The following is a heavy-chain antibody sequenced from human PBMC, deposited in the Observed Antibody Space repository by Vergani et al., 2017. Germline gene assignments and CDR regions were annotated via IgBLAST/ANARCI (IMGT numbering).Heavy chain of an antibody. CDR3: ATDAGPTWTTVTTYGMDV. Sequence: QVQLVQSGAEVKKPGASVKVSCKVSGYTLTELSMHWVRQAPGKGLEWMGGFDPEDGETIYAQKFQGRVTMTEDTSTDTAYMELSSLRSEDTAVYYWATDAGPTWTTVTTYGMDVWGQGTTVTVSS. CDR2: FDPEDGET. D-gene: IGHD4-11*01. CDR1: GYTLTELS. J-gene: IGHJ6*02. V-gene: IGHV1-24*01.